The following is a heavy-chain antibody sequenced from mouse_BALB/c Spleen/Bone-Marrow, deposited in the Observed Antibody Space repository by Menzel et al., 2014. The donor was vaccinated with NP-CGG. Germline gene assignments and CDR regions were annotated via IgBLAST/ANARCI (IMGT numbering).Heavy chain of an antibody. V-gene: IGHV5-6-3*01. Sequence: EVKLVESGGGLVQPGGSLKISCAASGFTFSSYGMSWVRQTPDKRLDLVATINSNGGSTYYPDSVKGRFTISRDNAKNTLYLQMRSLKTENTDTYFCVRDKYYEYAGFAYWGQGTLVTVSA. D-gene: IGHD2-4*01. CDR1: GFTFSSYG. CDR2: INSNGGST. J-gene: IGHJ3*01. CDR3: VRDKYYEYAGFAY.